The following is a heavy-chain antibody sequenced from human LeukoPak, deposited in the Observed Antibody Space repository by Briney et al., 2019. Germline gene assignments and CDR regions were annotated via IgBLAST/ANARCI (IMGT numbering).Heavy chain of an antibody. CDR1: GFTFSSYG. CDR3: TVWFGELTH. V-gene: IGHV1-2*02. D-gene: IGHD3-10*01. Sequence: GGSLRLSCAASGFTFSSYGMHWVRQAPGQGLEWMGWISPNSGGTNYAQKFQGRVTMTRDTSITTAYMELSRLRSDDTAMYYCTVWFGELTHWGQGTLVTVSS. J-gene: IGHJ4*02. CDR2: ISPNSGGT.